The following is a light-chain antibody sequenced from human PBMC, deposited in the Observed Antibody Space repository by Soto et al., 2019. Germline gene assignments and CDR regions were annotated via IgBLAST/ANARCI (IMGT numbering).Light chain of an antibody. CDR1: SSNIGSNY. CDR2: RSN. Sequence: QSVLTQPPSASGTPGQRVTISCSGSSSNIGSNYVYWYQQLPGTAPKVLMYRSNQRPSGVPDRFSCSKSGTSASLAISGLRSEDEADDYCAAWDDRLSGYVFGNGTKVTVL. V-gene: IGLV1-47*01. CDR3: AAWDDRLSGYV. J-gene: IGLJ1*01.